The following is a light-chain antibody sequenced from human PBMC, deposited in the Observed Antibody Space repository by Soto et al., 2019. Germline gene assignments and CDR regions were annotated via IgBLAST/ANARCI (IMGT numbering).Light chain of an antibody. J-gene: IGKJ2*01. Sequence: EIVLTQSPATLSLSPGERATLSCRASQSVSSYLAWYQQKPGQAPRLLLYDASNRATGIPARFSGSGSGKDLALTISSLEPEDFAFYYCQQRSNWPPGATFGQGTKLEIK. CDR3: QQRSNWPPGAT. V-gene: IGKV3-11*01. CDR2: DAS. CDR1: QSVSSY.